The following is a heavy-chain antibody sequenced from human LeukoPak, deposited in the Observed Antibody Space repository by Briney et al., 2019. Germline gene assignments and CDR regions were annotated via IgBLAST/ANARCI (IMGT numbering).Heavy chain of an antibody. D-gene: IGHD6-19*01. Sequence: PGGSLRLSCAASGFTFSSYSMNWVRQAPGKGLECVSYISSSSSTIYYADSVKGRFTISRDNAKNSLYLQMNSLRDEDTAVYYCARMGIEVAGTSYCFDYWGQGTLVTVSS. V-gene: IGHV3-48*02. CDR1: GFTFSSYS. CDR2: ISSSSSTI. CDR3: ARMGIEVAGTSYCFDY. J-gene: IGHJ4*02.